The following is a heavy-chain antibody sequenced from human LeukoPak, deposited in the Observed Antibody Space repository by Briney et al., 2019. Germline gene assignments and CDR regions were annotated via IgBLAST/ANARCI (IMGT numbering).Heavy chain of an antibody. CDR1: GGTFSSYA. CDR2: IIPILGIA. J-gene: IGHJ5*02. V-gene: IGHV1-69*04. CDR3: AIMKYTRWFDP. Sequence: ASMKVSCKASGGTFSSYAISWVRQAPGQGLEWMGRIIPILGIANYAQKFQGRVTITADKSTSTAYMELSSLRSEDTAVYYCAIMKYTRWFDPWGQGTLVTVSS. D-gene: IGHD6-6*01.